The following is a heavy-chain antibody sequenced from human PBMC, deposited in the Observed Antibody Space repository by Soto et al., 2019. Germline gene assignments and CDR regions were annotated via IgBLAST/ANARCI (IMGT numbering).Heavy chain of an antibody. V-gene: IGHV3-15*01. CDR3: TTDIVVVPAANRPEDY. J-gene: IGHJ4*02. Sequence: GGSLRLSCAASGFTFSNAWMSWVRQAPGKGLEWVGRIKSKTDGGTTDYAAPVKGRFTISRDDSKNTLYLQMNSLKTEDTAVYYCTTDIVVVPAANRPEDYWGQGTLVPVAS. D-gene: IGHD2-2*01. CDR1: GFTFSNAW. CDR2: IKSKTDGGTT.